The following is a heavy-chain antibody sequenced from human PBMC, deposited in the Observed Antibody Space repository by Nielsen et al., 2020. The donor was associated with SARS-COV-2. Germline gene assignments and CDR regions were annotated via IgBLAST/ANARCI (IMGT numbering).Heavy chain of an antibody. CDR3: AKERADFDY. CDR2: IYSGGSST. V-gene: IGHV3-23*03. CDR1: GFIFSSYA. Sequence: GESLKISCAASGFIFSSYAMSWVRQAPGKGLEWVSVIYSGGSSTYYADSVKGRFTISRDNSKNTLYMQMNSLRAEDTAVYYCAKERADFDYWGQGTLVTVSS. J-gene: IGHJ4*02.